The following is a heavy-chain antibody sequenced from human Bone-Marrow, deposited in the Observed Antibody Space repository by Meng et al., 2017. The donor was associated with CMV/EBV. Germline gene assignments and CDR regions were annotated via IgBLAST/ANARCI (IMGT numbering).Heavy chain of an antibody. D-gene: IGHD3-3*01. Sequence: SETLSLTCAVHGGSFSGYYWSWIRQPPGKGLEWIGEINHSGSTNYNPSLKSRVTISVDTSKNQFSLKLSSVTAADTAVYYCARGRGNYDFWSGYPYYYGMDVWGQGTTVTVSS. CDR1: GGSFSGYY. CDR3: ARGRGNYDFWSGYPYYYGMDV. V-gene: IGHV4-34*01. J-gene: IGHJ6*02. CDR2: INHSGST.